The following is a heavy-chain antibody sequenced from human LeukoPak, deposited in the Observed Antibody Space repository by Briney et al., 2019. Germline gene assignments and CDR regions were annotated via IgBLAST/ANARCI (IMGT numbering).Heavy chain of an antibody. J-gene: IGHJ4*02. V-gene: IGHV4-34*01. CDR1: GGSFSGYY. Sequence: SETLSLTCAVYGGSFSGYYWSWIRQPPGKWLEWIGEINHSGSTNYNPSLKSRVTISVDTSKNQFSLKLSSVTAADTAVYYCARAHSGSYYSSSYYFDYWGQGTLVTVSS. D-gene: IGHD1-26*01. CDR3: ARAHSGSYYSSSYYFDY. CDR2: INHSGST.